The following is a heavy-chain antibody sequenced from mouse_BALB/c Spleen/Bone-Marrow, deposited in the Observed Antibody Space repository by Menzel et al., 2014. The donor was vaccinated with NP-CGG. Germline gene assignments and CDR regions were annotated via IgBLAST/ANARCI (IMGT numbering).Heavy chain of an antibody. CDR3: ARGGYYFDY. CDR1: GFTFSSYT. CDR2: ISNGGGST. V-gene: IGHV5-12-2*01. J-gene: IGHJ2*01. Sequence: EVKLVESGGGLVQPGGSLKLSCAVSGFTFSSYTMSWVRQTPEKRLEWVAYISNGGGSTYYPDTVKGRFTISRDNAKNTLYLQMSSLKSEDTAMYYCARGGYYFDYWGQGTTLTVSS.